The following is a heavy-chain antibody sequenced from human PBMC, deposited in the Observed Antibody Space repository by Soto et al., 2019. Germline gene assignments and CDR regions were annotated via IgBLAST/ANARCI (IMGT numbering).Heavy chain of an antibody. V-gene: IGHV1-69*01. CDR1: GGSFSSYA. D-gene: IGHD3-22*01. Sequence: ASVKFSCKASGGSFSSYAISWVRQAPGQGLEWMGGIIPIFNTANYAQKFQGRVTITADESTSTAYMELSSLRSEDTAVYYCARVPYDSSGYYPPYYYYGMDVWGQGTTVTVSS. J-gene: IGHJ6*02. CDR3: ARVPYDSSGYYPPYYYYGMDV. CDR2: IIPIFNTA.